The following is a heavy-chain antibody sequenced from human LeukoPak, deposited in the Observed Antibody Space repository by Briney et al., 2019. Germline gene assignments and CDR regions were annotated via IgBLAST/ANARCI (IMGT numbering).Heavy chain of an antibody. CDR1: GFTFSSYE. V-gene: IGHV3-48*03. D-gene: IGHD3-10*01. J-gene: IGHJ5*02. CDR2: ISSSGSTI. CDR3: ARAGRRFGELKLKRWFDP. Sequence: GGSLRLSCAACGFTFSSYEMNWVRQAPGKGLEWVSYISSSGSTIYYADSVKGRSTISRDNAKNSLYLQMNSLRAEDTAVYYCARAGRRFGELKLKRWFDPWGQGTLVTVSS.